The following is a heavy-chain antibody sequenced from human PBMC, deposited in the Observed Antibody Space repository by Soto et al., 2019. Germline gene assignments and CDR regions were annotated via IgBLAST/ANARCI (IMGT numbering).Heavy chain of an antibody. Sequence: QVQLVQSGAEVKKPGASVKVSCKASGYTFTSYDINWVRQAPGQGLEWMGWMNPNSGNTGYAQKFQGRVTMSRNTSISTAYMELSSLRSEDTAVYYWVQSPELRQGGYWGQGTLVTVSS. CDR3: VQSPELRQGGY. J-gene: IGHJ4*02. CDR2: MNPNSGNT. V-gene: IGHV1-8*01. D-gene: IGHD1-26*01. CDR1: GYTFTSYD.